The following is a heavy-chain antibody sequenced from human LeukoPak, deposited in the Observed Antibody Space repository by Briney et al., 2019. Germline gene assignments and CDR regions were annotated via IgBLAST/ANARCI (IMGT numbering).Heavy chain of an antibody. CDR3: ARPGLSSGYRIT. Sequence: PSETLSLTCTVSGGSISSNNYYWAWIRQPPGKGLEWIGNIHYSGTTYYNPSLKSRVTISVDTSKNQFSLRLSSVTAADTAVYYCARPGLSSGYRITWGQGTLVTVSS. J-gene: IGHJ5*02. CDR2: IHYSGTT. CDR1: GGSISSNNYY. V-gene: IGHV4-39*01. D-gene: IGHD3-22*01.